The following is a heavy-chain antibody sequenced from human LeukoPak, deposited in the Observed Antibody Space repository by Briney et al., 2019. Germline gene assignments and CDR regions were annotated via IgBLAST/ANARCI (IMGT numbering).Heavy chain of an antibody. Sequence: SVKVSCKASGGTFSSYAISWVRQAPGQGLEWMGRIIPILGIANYAQKFQGRVTITADKSTSTAYMELSSLRSEDTAVYYCAGSSGHSGPFDYWGQGTLVTVSS. J-gene: IGHJ4*02. CDR3: AGSSGHSGPFDY. CDR1: GGTFSSYA. CDR2: IIPILGIA. V-gene: IGHV1-69*04. D-gene: IGHD3-22*01.